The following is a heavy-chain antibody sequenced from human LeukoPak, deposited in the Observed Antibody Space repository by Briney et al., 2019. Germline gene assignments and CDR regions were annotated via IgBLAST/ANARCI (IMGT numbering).Heavy chain of an antibody. J-gene: IGHJ6*03. CDR2: INGYNANT. D-gene: IGHD3-3*01. Sequence: ASVKVSCKASGYTFTTYAISWVRQAPGQGLEWMGWINGYNANTNYAQKLQGRVTMTTDTSTSTVYMELRSLISDDTAVYYCAREITNFGLKIFYMDVWGKGTTVTVSS. V-gene: IGHV1-18*01. CDR1: GYTFTTYA. CDR3: AREITNFGLKIFYMDV.